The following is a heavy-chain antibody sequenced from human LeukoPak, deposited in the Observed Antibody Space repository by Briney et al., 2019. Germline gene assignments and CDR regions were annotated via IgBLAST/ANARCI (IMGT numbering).Heavy chain of an antibody. D-gene: IGHD3-16*01. Sequence: GGSLRLSCAASGFTFSSYSMNWVRQAPGKGLEWVSYISSSSSTIYYADSVKGRFTISRDNAKNSLYLQMNSLRAEDTAVYYCARGSTQGGVYDYVWGSYWVNYYYYYMDVWSKGTTVTVSS. J-gene: IGHJ6*03. CDR2: ISSSSSTI. CDR1: GFTFSSYS. CDR3: ARGSTQGGVYDYVWGSYWVNYYYYYMDV. V-gene: IGHV3-48*04.